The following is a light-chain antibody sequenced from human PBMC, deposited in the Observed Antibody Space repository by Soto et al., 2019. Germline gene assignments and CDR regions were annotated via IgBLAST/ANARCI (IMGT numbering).Light chain of an antibody. CDR2: DVT. CDR3: CSYTCSSTPYV. Sequence: QSALTQPASVSGSPGQSITISCTGTSSDVGTYNYVSWFQQHPGKAPKLMIYDVTIRPSGVSYRFSGSKSGNTASLTISGLQAEDEADYYCCSYTCSSTPYVFGTGTKLTVL. CDR1: SSDVGTYNY. J-gene: IGLJ1*01. V-gene: IGLV2-14*03.